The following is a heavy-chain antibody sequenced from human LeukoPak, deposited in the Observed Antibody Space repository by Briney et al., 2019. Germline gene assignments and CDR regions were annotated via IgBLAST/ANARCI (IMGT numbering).Heavy chain of an antibody. D-gene: IGHD3-10*01. V-gene: IGHV4-39*01. CDR2: IYYSGST. CDR1: GGSISSSSYY. Sequence: SETLSLTCTVSGGSISSSSYYWGWIRQPPGKGLEWIGSIYYSGSTYYNPSLKSRVTISVDTSKNQFSLKLSSVTAADTAVYYCARTLWFGELGVFDYWGQGTLVTVSS. CDR3: ARTLWFGELGVFDY. J-gene: IGHJ4*02.